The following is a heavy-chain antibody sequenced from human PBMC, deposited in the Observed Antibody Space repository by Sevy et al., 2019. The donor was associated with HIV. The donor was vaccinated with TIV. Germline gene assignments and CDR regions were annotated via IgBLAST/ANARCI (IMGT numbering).Heavy chain of an antibody. V-gene: IGHV1-18*01. Sequence: ASVKVSCKASGYSFTSFGISWVRQAPGQGLEWVGWISAYNSNTNYAQKLQGRVTMTTDISASTAYMELRSLRSDDTAVYYCARDLGLDTTMIFFDFWGQGTLVTVSS. CDR2: ISAYNSNT. D-gene: IGHD5-18*01. CDR3: ARDLGLDTTMIFFDF. CDR1: GYSFTSFG. J-gene: IGHJ4*02.